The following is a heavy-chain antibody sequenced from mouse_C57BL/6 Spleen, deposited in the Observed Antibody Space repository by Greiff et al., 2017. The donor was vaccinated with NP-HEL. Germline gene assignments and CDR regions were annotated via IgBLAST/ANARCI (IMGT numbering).Heavy chain of an antibody. CDR1: GYTFTDYN. CDR3: ARGYYGSSSPFDY. CDR2: INPNNGGT. V-gene: IGHV1-18*01. D-gene: IGHD1-1*01. J-gene: IGHJ2*01. Sequence: EVQLQQPGPELVKPGASVKIPCKASGYTFTDYNMDWVKQSHGKSLEWIGDINPNNGGTIYNQKFKGKATLTVDKSSSTAYMELRSLTSEDTAVYYCARGYYGSSSPFDYWGQGTTLTVSS.